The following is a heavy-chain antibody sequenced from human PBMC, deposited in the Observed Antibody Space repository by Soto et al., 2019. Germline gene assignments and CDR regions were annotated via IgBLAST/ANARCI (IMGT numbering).Heavy chain of an antibody. Sequence: GGSLRLSCAASGFTFSSYAMSWVRQAPGKGLEWVSTISDNGANTFIGDSMKDHFDISRDNSKNTVFLRRSTVRAEDTAIYYCARAIGADFFDYWGQGTPVTVSS. J-gene: IGHJ4*02. V-gene: IGHV3-23*01. CDR1: GFTFSSYA. CDR2: ISDNGANT. D-gene: IGHD6-25*01. CDR3: ARAIGADFFDY.